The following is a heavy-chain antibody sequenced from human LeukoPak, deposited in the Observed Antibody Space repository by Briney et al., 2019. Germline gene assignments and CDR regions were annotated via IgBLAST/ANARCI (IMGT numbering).Heavy chain of an antibody. CDR2: ISYDGSNK. V-gene: IGHV3-30-3*01. CDR1: GFTFSSYA. CDR3: ARARGIAVAGFDY. Sequence: PGGSLRLSCAASGFTFSSYAMHWVRQAPGKGLEWVAVISYDGSNKYYADSVKGRFTISRDNSKNTLYLQMNSLRAEDTAVYDCARARGIAVAGFDYWGQGTLVTVSS. J-gene: IGHJ4*02. D-gene: IGHD6-19*01.